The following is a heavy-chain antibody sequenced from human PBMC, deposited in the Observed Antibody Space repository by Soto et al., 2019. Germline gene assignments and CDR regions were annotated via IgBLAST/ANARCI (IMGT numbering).Heavy chain of an antibody. J-gene: IGHJ4*02. Sequence: QVQLVQSGAEVKKPGSSVKVSCKASGGTFSSYTISRVRQAPGQGLEWMGRIIPILGIANYAQKFQGRVTITADKSTSTAYIELSSLRSEDTAVYYCARGYGDYEYYFDYWGQGTLVIVSP. V-gene: IGHV1-69*02. D-gene: IGHD4-17*01. CDR2: IIPILGIA. CDR1: GGTFSSYT. CDR3: ARGYGDYEYYFDY.